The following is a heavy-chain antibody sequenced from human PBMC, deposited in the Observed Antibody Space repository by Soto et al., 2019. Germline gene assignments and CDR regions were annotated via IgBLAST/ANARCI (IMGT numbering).Heavy chain of an antibody. V-gene: IGHV3-7*01. J-gene: IGHJ6*03. D-gene: IGHD2-15*01. CDR2: INPDGSEQ. CDR3: TRDRRCSGGSCKYMDV. Sequence: GGAPRLSCAASWFSFCNYYIKWGRPGPGEGLEWVAAINPDGSEQYYLDSVKGRFTISRDNAKNSLYLQMNSLRAEDTALYYCTRDRRCSGGSCKYMDVWGKGTTVTVSS. CDR1: WFSFCNYY.